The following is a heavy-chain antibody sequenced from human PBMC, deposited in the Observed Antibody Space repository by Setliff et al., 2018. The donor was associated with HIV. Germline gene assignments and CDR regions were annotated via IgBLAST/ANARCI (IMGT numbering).Heavy chain of an antibody. V-gene: IGHV1-2*02. Sequence: ASVKVSCKASGYIFIGYYLHWVRQAPGQGLEWMGWINPNSGDTNYAQKFQGRVTMTRDTSISTAYMELSRLRSDYTAVYYCARDPTGHYFDFWGQGTMVTVSS. CDR3: ARDPTGHYFDF. J-gene: IGHJ4*02. D-gene: IGHD1-1*01. CDR1: GYIFIGYY. CDR2: INPNSGDT.